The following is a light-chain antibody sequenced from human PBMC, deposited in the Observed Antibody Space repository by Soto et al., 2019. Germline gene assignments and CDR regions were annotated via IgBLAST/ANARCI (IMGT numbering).Light chain of an antibody. CDR2: GNS. Sequence: QSVLTQPTSVSGAPGQRVTISCTGSSSNIGAGYDVHWYQQPPVTAPKLLIYGNSNRSSGVLDRFSGYKSGTSASLAITGLQAEDEADYYRKSYASSLSGPYVFGTGTKMTAL. CDR3: KSYASSLSGPYV. CDR1: SSNIGAGYD. V-gene: IGLV1-40*01. J-gene: IGLJ1*01.